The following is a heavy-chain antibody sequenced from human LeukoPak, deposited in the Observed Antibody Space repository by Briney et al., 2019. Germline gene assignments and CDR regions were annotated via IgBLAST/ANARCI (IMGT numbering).Heavy chain of an antibody. V-gene: IGHV3-33*01. CDR3: AGGSGWYFDY. CDR1: GFTSSNYG. Sequence: GGSLRLSCAASGFTSSNYGMHWVRQAPGKGLEWVAVIWYDGSNKYYADSVKGRFTISRDNSKNTLYLQMNSLRAEDTAVYYCAGGSGWYFDYWGQGTLVTVSS. D-gene: IGHD6-19*01. J-gene: IGHJ4*02. CDR2: IWYDGSNK.